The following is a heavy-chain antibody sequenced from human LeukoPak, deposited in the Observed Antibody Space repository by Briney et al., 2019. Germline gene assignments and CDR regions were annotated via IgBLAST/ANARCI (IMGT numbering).Heavy chain of an antibody. D-gene: IGHD3-10*01. CDR1: GYTLTSYY. J-gene: IGHJ4*02. CDR2: INPSGGST. Sequence: GASVKVSCKASGYTLTSYYMHWVRQAPGQGLEWMGIINPSGGSTSYAQKFQGRVTMTRDTSTSTVYMELSSLRSEDTAVYYCARGTAALLWFGEQYYFDYWGQGTLVTVSS. CDR3: ARGTAALLWFGEQYYFDY. V-gene: IGHV1-46*01.